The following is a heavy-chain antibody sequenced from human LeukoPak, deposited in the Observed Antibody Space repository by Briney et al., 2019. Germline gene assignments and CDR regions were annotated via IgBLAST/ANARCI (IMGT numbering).Heavy chain of an antibody. D-gene: IGHD6-13*01. V-gene: IGHV3-48*01. CDR3: AREASRDREASSPPGGLAY. Sequence: GGSLRLSCGGSGFTFSSYSMNWVRQAPGKGLEWVSYISSSSSTIYYADSVKGRFTISRDNAKNSLYLQMKSLRAEDTAVYQCAREASRDREASSPPGGLAYCCQQPLVTASS. J-gene: IGHJ4*02. CDR1: GFTFSSYS. CDR2: ISSSSSTI.